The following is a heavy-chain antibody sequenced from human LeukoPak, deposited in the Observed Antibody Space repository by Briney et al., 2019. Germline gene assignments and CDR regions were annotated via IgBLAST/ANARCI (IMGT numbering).Heavy chain of an antibody. V-gene: IGHV1-2*02. CDR3: ARDYARNWFDP. CDR2: INSNKGDT. CDR1: GYTFTGYY. J-gene: IGHJ5*02. D-gene: IGHD3-16*01. Sequence: ASVTVSCKASGYTFTGYYIHWVRQAPGQGLEWMGWINSNKGDTSSAQKFQGRITMTRDTSISTAYMELSRLTSDDTAVYYCARDYARNWFDPWGQGTLVTVSS.